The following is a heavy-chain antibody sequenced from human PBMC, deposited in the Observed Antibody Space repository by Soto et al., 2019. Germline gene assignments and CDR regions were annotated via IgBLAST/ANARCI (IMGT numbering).Heavy chain of an antibody. CDR1: GSSFSSSG. J-gene: IGHJ6*02. V-gene: IGHV3-30*18. CDR2: ISSDGRNT. Sequence: GSLRLSCAASGSSFSSSGMHWVRQTPCKGLEWVAFISSDGRNTYYADSVKGRFTISRDNFKSTLNLQMNSLRVDDTAVYYCAKDPRYCSTTPCYILVSAMDVWGQGTTVTVSS. CDR3: AKDPRYCSTTPCYILVSAMDV. D-gene: IGHD2-2*02.